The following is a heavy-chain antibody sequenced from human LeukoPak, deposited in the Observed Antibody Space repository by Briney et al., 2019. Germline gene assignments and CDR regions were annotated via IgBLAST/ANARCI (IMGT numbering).Heavy chain of an antibody. CDR1: GFTFSDYY. Sequence: SGGSLRLSCAASGFTFSDYYMSWIRQAPGKGLEWVSYISSSGSTIYYADSVKGRFTISRDNAKNSLYLQMNSLRAEDTAVYYYARGGSSWYSPRYYYYYMDVWGKGTTVTVSS. D-gene: IGHD6-13*01. CDR2: ISSSGSTI. V-gene: IGHV3-11*04. J-gene: IGHJ6*03. CDR3: ARGGSSWYSPRYYYYYMDV.